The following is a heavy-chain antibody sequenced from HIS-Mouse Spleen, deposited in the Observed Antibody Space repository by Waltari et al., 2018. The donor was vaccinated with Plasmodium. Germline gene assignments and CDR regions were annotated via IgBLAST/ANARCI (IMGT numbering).Heavy chain of an antibody. Sequence: LVETGGGLIQPGGSLRLSCAASGFTVSSNYMSWVRQAPGKGLEWVSVIYSGGSTYYADSVKGRFTISRDNSKNTLYLQMNSLRAEDTAVYYCARGNSGYSSSWYLFDYWGQGTLVTVSS. J-gene: IGHJ4*02. CDR3: ARGNSGYSSSWYLFDY. CDR1: GFTVSSNY. V-gene: IGHV3-53*02. CDR2: IYSGGST. D-gene: IGHD6-13*01.